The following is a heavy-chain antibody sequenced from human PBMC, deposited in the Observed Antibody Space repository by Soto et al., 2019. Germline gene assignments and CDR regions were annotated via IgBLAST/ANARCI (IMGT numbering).Heavy chain of an antibody. CDR2: INHSGST. Sequence: QVQLQQWGAGLLKPSETLSLTCAVYGGSFSGYYWSWIRQPPGKGLEWIGEINHSGSTNYNPSLKSRVTISVGTSKNQSSLKLSSVTAADTAVYYCARGAMTTGTSDYYYYYMDVWGKGTTVTVSS. CDR1: GGSFSGYY. CDR3: ARGAMTTGTSDYYYYYMDV. D-gene: IGHD4-17*01. J-gene: IGHJ6*03. V-gene: IGHV4-34*01.